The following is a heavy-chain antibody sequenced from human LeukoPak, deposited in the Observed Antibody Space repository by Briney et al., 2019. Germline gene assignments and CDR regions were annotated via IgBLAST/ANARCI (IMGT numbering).Heavy chain of an antibody. D-gene: IGHD3-22*01. Sequence: GASVKVSCKASGYTFTGYYMHWVRQAPGQGLEWMGWINPNSGGTNYAQKFQGRVTMTRDTSISTAYMELSGLRSDDTAVYYCARIRANYYDPFEYWGQGTLVTVSS. J-gene: IGHJ4*02. CDR3: ARIRANYYDPFEY. CDR2: INPNSGGT. V-gene: IGHV1-2*02. CDR1: GYTFTGYY.